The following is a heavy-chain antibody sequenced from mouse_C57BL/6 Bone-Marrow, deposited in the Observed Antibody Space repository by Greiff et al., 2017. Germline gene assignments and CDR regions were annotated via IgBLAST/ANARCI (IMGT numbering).Heavy chain of an antibody. CDR1: GFTFTDYY. D-gene: IGHD1-1*01. Sequence: DVKLVESGGGLVQPGGSLSLSCAASGFTFTDYYMSWVRQPPGKALEWLGFIRNKANGYTTEYSASVKGRFTISRDNSQSILYRQMNALRAEDSATYYCARYEGLLLFAYWGQGTLVTVSA. V-gene: IGHV7-3*01. CDR3: ARYEGLLLFAY. J-gene: IGHJ3*01. CDR2: IRNKANGYTT.